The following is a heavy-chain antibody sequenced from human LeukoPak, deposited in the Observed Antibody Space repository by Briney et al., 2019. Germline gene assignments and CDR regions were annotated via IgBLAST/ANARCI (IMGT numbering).Heavy chain of an antibody. CDR2: ISSSSSYI. CDR3: ARGVTSGDYDY. D-gene: IGHD4-17*01. Sequence: PGGSLSLSCAASGFTFSSYSMNWVRQAPGKGLEWVSSISSSSSYIYYADSVKGRFTISRDNAKNSLYLQMNSLRAEDTAVYYCARGVTSGDYDYWGQGTLVTVSS. V-gene: IGHV3-21*01. J-gene: IGHJ4*02. CDR1: GFTFSSYS.